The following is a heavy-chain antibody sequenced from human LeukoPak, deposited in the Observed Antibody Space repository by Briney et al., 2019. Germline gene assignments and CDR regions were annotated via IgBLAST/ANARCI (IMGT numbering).Heavy chain of an antibody. V-gene: IGHV3-64*02. J-gene: IGHJ3*02. Sequence: GGSLRLSCAASGFTFSSYAMHWVRQAPGKGLEYVSAISSNGGSKYYADSVKGRFTISRDNSKNTLYLQMGSLRAEDMAVYYCARGANYYDIVGAFDIWGQGTMVTVSS. CDR1: GFTFSSYA. CDR2: ISSNGGSK. CDR3: ARGANYYDIVGAFDI. D-gene: IGHD3-22*01.